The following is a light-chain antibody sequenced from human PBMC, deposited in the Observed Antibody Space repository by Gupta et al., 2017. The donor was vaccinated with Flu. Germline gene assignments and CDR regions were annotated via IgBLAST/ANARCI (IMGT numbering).Light chain of an antibody. J-gene: IGKJ1*01. CDR1: LSISSW. V-gene: IGKV1-5*01. CDR3: QQYYTYPWT. CDR2: AAS. Sequence: RVTITCRASLSISSWLAWYQQKPGKAPKLLIYAASTLQSGVPSRFSGSGSGTEFTLTISSLQPDDFATYYCQQYYTYPWTFGQGTKVEIK.